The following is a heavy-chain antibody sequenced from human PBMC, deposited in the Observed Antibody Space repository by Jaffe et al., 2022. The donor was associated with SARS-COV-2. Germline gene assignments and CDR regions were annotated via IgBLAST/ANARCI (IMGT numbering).Heavy chain of an antibody. V-gene: IGHV5-51*01. CDR3: ARGSYDFWSGYSF. J-gene: IGHJ4*02. Sequence: EVQLVQSGPEVKKPGESLKISCQGSGYRFSSFWIGWVRQMPGKGLEWMGSIYPGDSDTRYSPSFQGQVTISVDKSMNTAFLQWSSLKASDTAMYYCARGSYDFWSGYSFWGQGTRVTVSS. CDR2: IYPGDSDT. CDR1: GYRFSSFW. D-gene: IGHD3-3*01.